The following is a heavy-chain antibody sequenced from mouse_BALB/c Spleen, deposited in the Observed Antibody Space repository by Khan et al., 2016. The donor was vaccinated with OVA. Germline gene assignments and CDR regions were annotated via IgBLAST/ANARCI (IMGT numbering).Heavy chain of an antibody. Sequence: EVQLQESGPGLVKPSQSLSLTCTVTGYSITSDFAWNWIRQFPGNKLEWMGYITYSGDSSYNPSIKSRISITRDTSKNQFFLQLNSVTTEDTATYYCATLYYYGSSWFGYWGQGTLVTVSA. D-gene: IGHD1-1*01. J-gene: IGHJ3*01. V-gene: IGHV3-2*02. CDR2: ITYSGDS. CDR1: GYSITSDFA. CDR3: ATLYYYGSSWFGY.